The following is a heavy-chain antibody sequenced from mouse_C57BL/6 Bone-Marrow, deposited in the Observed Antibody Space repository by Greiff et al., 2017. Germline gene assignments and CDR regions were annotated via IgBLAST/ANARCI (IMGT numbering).Heavy chain of an antibody. CDR3: ATVVADYYAMDY. CDR1: GYAFSSSW. V-gene: IGHV1-82*01. J-gene: IGHJ4*01. Sequence: QVQLQQSGPELVKPGASVKISCKASGYAFSSSWMNWVKQRPGKGLEWIGRIYPGDGDTNYNGKFKGKATLTADKSSSTAYMQLSSLTSEDSAVYFCATVVADYYAMDYWVQGTSVTVSS. D-gene: IGHD1-1*01. CDR2: IYPGDGDT.